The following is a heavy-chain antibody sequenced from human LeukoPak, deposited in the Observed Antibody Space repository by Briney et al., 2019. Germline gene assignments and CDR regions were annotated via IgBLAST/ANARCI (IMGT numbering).Heavy chain of an antibody. CDR2: TKRNSRGT. CDR3: VRDLWEYSYGEDF. CDR1: GCIFSDYG. Sequence: ASVTVSCKASGCIFSDYGIHWVRQPPGQGPEWMGWTKRNSRGTNYAQKFQGRVTMTRDTSISTAYMELSGLRHDDTAVYYCVRDLWEYSYGEDFWGQGTLVTVSS. J-gene: IGHJ4*02. V-gene: IGHV1-2*02. D-gene: IGHD5-18*01.